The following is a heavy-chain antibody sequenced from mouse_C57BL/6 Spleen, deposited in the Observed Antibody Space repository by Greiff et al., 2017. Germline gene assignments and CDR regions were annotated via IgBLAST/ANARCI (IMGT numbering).Heavy chain of an antibody. J-gene: IGHJ2*01. V-gene: IGHV3-6*01. CDR1: GYSITSGYY. CDR3: ATDSLDYFDY. Sequence: EVKLQESGPGLVKPSQSLSLTCSVTGYSITSGYYWNWIRQFPGNKLEWMGYISYDGSNNYNPSLKNRISITRDTSKNQFFLKLNSVTTEDTATYYCATDSLDYFDYWGQGTTLTVSS. CDR2: ISYDGSN.